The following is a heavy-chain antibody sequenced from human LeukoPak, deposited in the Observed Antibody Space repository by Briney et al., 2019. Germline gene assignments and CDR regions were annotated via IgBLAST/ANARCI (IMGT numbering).Heavy chain of an antibody. J-gene: IGHJ4*02. D-gene: IGHD2-2*01. CDR3: ARSTFCSSTSCPFDY. CDR1: DFRVTSYY. V-gene: IGHV3-53*01. Sequence: GGSLRLSCAPSDFRVTSYYMGWVRQAPGKGLDWVSLIYSGGDRYYADSVKGRFTISRDTSKNTLDLQMNSLRPEDTAVYYCARSTFCSSTSCPFDYWGQGTLVTVSS. CDR2: IYSGGDR.